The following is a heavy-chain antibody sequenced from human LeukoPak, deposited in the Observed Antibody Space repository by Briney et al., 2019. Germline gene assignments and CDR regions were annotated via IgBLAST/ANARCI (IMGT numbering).Heavy chain of an antibody. CDR2: IYYSGST. J-gene: IGHJ3*02. Sequence: SETLSLTCTVSGGSISSYYWSWIRQPPGKGLEWIGYIYYSGSTNYNPSLKSRVTISVDTSKNQFSLKLSSVTAADTAVYYCARPFVVGVSGAFDIWGQGTMVTVSS. CDR3: ARPFVVGVSGAFDI. CDR1: GGSISSYY. V-gene: IGHV4-59*01. D-gene: IGHD2-15*01.